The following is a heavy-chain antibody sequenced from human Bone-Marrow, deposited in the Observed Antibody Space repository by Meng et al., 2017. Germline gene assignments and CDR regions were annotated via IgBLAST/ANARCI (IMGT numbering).Heavy chain of an antibody. D-gene: IGHD1-7*01. V-gene: IGHV4-4*02. CDR2: VYHRGNT. CDR3: GRDQGRELINH. J-gene: IGHJ4*02. CDR1: GDSISSDIW. Sequence: QVQLQESGPGLVKPSGTLSLTGTASGDSISSDIWWSWVRQPPGKGLEWIGEVYHRGNTNYSPYLKSRVDISVDKSKNQFYLSLFSGTAADTAVYYCGRDQGRELINHWGQGTLVTVSS.